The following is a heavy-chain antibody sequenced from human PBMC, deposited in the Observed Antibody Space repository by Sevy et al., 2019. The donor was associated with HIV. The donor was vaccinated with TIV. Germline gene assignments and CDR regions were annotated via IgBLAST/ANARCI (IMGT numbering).Heavy chain of an antibody. CDR2: INRDGSST. V-gene: IGHV3-74*01. CDR1: GFXFRSDW. Sequence: GGSLRLSCAASGFXFRSDWMHWVRQAPGKGLVWVSRINRDGSSTAYADSVKGRFTISRDNTKNTLYLQMNSLRAEGTSVYYCLSEGGDWFDPWGQGTLVTVSS. D-gene: IGHD3-16*01. J-gene: IGHJ5*02. CDR3: LSEGGDWFDP.